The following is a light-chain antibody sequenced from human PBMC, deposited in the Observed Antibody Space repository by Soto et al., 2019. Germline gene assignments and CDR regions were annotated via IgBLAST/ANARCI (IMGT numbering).Light chain of an antibody. V-gene: IGKV3-11*01. CDR2: ATS. CDR3: QQRSSWPLT. J-gene: IGKJ4*01. CDR1: QSIGNY. Sequence: EVVLTQSPATLSLSPGEGATLSCRASQSIGNYLAWYQQKPGQAPRLLIYATSNRATGIPARFSGSGSGTDFTLTISSLDPEDSAIYYCQQRSSWPLTFGGGTKVDIK.